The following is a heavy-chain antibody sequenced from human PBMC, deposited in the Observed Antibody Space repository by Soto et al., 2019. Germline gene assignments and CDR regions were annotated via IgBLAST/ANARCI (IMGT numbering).Heavy chain of an antibody. CDR2: IYHSGST. D-gene: IGHD6-13*01. J-gene: IGHJ5*02. CDR1: SYSISSGYY. CDR3: ARELAAAGFWFDP. V-gene: IGHV4-38-2*02. Sequence: SETLSLTCTVSSYSISSGYYWGWIRQPPGKGLEWIGSIYHSGSTYYNPSLKSRVTISVDTSKNQFSLKLNSVTAADTAVYYCARELAAAGFWFDPWGQGTLVTVSS.